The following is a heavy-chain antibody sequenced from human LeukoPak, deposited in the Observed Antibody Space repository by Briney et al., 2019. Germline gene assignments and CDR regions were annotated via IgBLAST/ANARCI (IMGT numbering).Heavy chain of an antibody. Sequence: ASVKVSCKASGGTFSSYAISWVRQAPGQGLEWMGGIIPIFGTANYAQKFLGRVTITADKSTSTAYMELSSLRSEDTAVYYCARDPGVGATSGGAFDIWGQGTMVTVSS. V-gene: IGHV1-69*06. CDR1: GGTFSSYA. D-gene: IGHD1-26*01. CDR2: IIPIFGTA. J-gene: IGHJ3*02. CDR3: ARDPGVGATSGGAFDI.